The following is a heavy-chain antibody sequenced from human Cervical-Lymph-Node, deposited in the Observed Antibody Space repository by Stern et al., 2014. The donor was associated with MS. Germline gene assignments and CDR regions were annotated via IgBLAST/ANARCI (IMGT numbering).Heavy chain of an antibody. CDR3: ARSGGSF. J-gene: IGHJ4*02. CDR1: GYTFTNYG. Sequence: QVQLVQSGPEVKKPGASVKVSCKASGYTFTNYGIPWVGQAPVQGLELMGWISTNNGNTHYAHNIQGRVTMTTDTATTTAYMELRSLRSDDTAVYDCARSGGSFWGRGTLVTVSS. CDR2: ISTNNGNT. D-gene: IGHD3-16*01. V-gene: IGHV1-18*01.